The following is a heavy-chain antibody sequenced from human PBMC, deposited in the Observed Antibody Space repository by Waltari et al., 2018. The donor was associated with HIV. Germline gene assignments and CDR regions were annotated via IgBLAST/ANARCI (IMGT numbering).Heavy chain of an antibody. Sequence: QVQLMPSGAEVKKRGASVQVSCVASGFRFTSYYIYWVLQAPGQGLEWMRWINPKIGGTNYARRFEGEVILTRDTSLNPVFLEFNRVTLHDTAFYYCARGGGPNSTGHWGQGTLITVSS. CDR1: GFRFTSYY. V-gene: IGHV1-2*02. CDR2: INPKIGGT. CDR3: ARGGGPNSTGH. D-gene: IGHD3-16*01. J-gene: IGHJ4*02.